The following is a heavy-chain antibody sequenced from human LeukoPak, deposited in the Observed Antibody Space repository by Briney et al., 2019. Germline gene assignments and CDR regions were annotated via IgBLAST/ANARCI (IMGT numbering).Heavy chain of an antibody. V-gene: IGHV4-34*01. CDR1: GGSFSGYY. J-gene: IGHJ3*02. CDR3: ARGLVVDAFDI. D-gene: IGHD2-15*01. CDR2: INHSGST. Sequence: TSETLSLTCAVYGGSFSGYYWSWIRQPPGKGLEWIGEINHSGSTNYSPSLKSRVTISVDTSKNQFSLKLSSVTAADPAVYYCARGLVVDAFDIWGQGTMVTVSS.